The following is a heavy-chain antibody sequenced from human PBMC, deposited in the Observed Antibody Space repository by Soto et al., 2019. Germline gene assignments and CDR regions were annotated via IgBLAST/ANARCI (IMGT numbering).Heavy chain of an antibody. Sequence: PSETLSLTCTVSGGSISSSSYYWGWIRQPPGKGLEWIGSIYYSGSTYYNPSLKSRVTISVDTSKNQFSLKLSSVTAADTAVYYCARPVGQPGYYYDSSGYYPYYFDYWGQGTLVTVSS. CDR3: ARPVGQPGYYYDSSGYYPYYFDY. CDR2: IYYSGST. V-gene: IGHV4-39*01. J-gene: IGHJ4*02. CDR1: GGSISSSSYY. D-gene: IGHD3-22*01.